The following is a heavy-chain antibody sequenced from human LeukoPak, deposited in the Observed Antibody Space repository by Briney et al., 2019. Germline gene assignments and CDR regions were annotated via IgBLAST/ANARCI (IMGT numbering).Heavy chain of an antibody. J-gene: IGHJ6*03. Sequence: SETLSLTCTVSGGSISSYYWSWIRQPAGKGLEWIGRIYTSGSTNYNPSLKSRVTMSVDTSKNQFSLKLSSVTAADTAVYYCARDRRLTMVQGAPMGHKSTPHYYYYYMDVRGKGTTVTVSS. V-gene: IGHV4-4*07. D-gene: IGHD3-10*01. CDR3: ARDRRLTMVQGAPMGHKSTPHYYYYYMDV. CDR2: IYTSGST. CDR1: GGSISSYY.